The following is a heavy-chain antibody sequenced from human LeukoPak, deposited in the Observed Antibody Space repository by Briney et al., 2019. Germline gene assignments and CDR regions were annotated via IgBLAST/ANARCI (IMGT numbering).Heavy chain of an antibody. Sequence: SETLSLTCTVSGGAISIYNWSWIRRPAGKGLECIWRIYGSGSTNYNPSLKSRVTMSLDTSKNQFSLRLSSVTAADTAVYYCARVGLELRGGYYFDYWGQGTLVTVSS. V-gene: IGHV4-4*07. CDR1: GGAISIYN. D-gene: IGHD1-7*01. CDR3: ARVGLELRGGYYFDY. CDR2: IYGSGST. J-gene: IGHJ4*02.